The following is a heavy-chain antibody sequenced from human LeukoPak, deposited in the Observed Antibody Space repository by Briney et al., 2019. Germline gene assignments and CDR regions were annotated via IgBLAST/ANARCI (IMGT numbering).Heavy chain of an antibody. D-gene: IGHD3-10*01. V-gene: IGHV3-15*01. Sequence: GGTLRLSCAASGFTFSSYGMSWVRQAPGKGLEWVGRIKSKTDGGTTDYAAPVKGRFTISRDDSKNTLYLQMNSLKTEDTAVYYCTTDTFFGLYYWGQGTLVTVSS. CDR3: TTDTFFGLYY. J-gene: IGHJ4*02. CDR1: GFTFSSYG. CDR2: IKSKTDGGTT.